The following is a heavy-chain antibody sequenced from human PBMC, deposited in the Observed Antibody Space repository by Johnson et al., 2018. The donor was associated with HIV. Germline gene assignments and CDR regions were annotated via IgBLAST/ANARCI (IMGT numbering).Heavy chain of an antibody. D-gene: IGHD6-13*01. V-gene: IGHV3-43*01. CDR2: ISWDGGST. CDR1: GFTFDDYT. CDR3: ATSGDKYSSNWGDAFDI. Sequence: VQLVESGGVVVQPGGSLRLSCAASGFTFDDYTMHWVRQVSGKGLEWVSLISWDGGSTYYADSVKGRFTISRDNAKNSLSMQMNRLSAEDTAVYYWATSGDKYSSNWGDAFDIWGQGTMVTVSS. J-gene: IGHJ3*02.